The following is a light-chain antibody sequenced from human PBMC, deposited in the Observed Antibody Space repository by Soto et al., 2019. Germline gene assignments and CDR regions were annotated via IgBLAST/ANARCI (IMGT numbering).Light chain of an antibody. Sequence: EIVLTQSPATLSVSPGERGTLSCRASQSVHSNLAWYQQKPGQAPRLLIYDASTRATGIPARFSGSGSGTEFTLTISSLQSEDFAVYYCQQYNNWLTFGGGTKVEIK. CDR3: QQYNNWLT. CDR2: DAS. CDR1: QSVHSN. V-gene: IGKV3-15*01. J-gene: IGKJ4*01.